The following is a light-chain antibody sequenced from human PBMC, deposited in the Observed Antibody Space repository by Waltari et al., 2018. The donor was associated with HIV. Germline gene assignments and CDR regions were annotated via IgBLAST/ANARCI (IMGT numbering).Light chain of an antibody. CDR1: SSNIGSNT. CDR3: ASWDDSLNGPV. CDR2: GKN. Sequence: QSVLTQPPSKSGTPGQRVTISCSGSSSNIGSNTVSWFQQFPGKAPKVLIYGKNQRPSGGPDRCSGSKSGTSASLAIGGLQSEDEADYYCASWDDSLNGPVFGGGTTLTVL. V-gene: IGLV1-44*01. J-gene: IGLJ2*01.